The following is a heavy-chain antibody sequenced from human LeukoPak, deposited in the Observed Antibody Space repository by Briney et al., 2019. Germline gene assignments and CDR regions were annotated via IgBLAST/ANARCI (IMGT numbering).Heavy chain of an antibody. CDR3: ARGRRTRGYYDIQDY. J-gene: IGHJ4*02. CDR2: INPNSGGT. V-gene: IGHV1-2*06. CDR1: GYTFTGYY. Sequence: ASVKVSCKASGYTFTGYYMHWVRQAPGQGLEWMGRINPNSGGTNYAQKFQGRVTMTRDTSISTAYVELSRLRSDDTAVYYCARGRRTRGYYDIQDYWGQGTLVTVSS. D-gene: IGHD3-22*01.